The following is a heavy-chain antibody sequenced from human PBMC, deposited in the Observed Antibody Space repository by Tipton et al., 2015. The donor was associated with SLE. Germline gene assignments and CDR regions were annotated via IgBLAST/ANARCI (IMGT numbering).Heavy chain of an antibody. D-gene: IGHD2-15*01. CDR2: ISNSETT. CDR1: GCSISSHY. Sequence: TLSLTCTVSGCSISSHYWSWIRQAPGKGLEWIVYISNSETTNYNPSLKSRVTISVDTSKNQFSLKLRSVPAADTAVYYCVGAWQGYCRCGTCYVLDYWGQGPLVTVSS. CDR3: VGAWQGYCRCGTCYVLDY. J-gene: IGHJ4*02. V-gene: IGHV4-59*11.